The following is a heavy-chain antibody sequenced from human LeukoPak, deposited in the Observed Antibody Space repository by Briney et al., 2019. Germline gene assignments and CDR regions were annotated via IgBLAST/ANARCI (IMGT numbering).Heavy chain of an antibody. CDR3: ARDRYCGGDCSHAFDI. D-gene: IGHD2-21*02. CDR1: GFTFSSYS. Sequence: GGSLRLSCAASGFTFSSYSMNWVRQAPGKGLEWVSSISSSSSYIYYADSVKGRFTISRDNAKNSLYLQMNSLRAEDTAVYYCARDRYCGGDCSHAFDIWGQGTMVTVSS. CDR2: ISSSSSYI. J-gene: IGHJ3*02. V-gene: IGHV3-21*01.